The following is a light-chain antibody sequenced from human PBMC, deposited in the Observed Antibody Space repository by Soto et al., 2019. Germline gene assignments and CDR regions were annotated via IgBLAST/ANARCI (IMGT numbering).Light chain of an antibody. J-gene: IGKJ5*01. CDR1: QSISSW. V-gene: IGKV1-5*01. CDR2: DAS. Sequence: DIHMTQSPSTLSSSLGDRVTITFLASQSISSWLAWYQQKPGKAPKLLIYDASSLESGVPSRFSGSGSGTDFTLTISSLEPEDSAVYYCQQRHMWPITFGQGTRLEIK. CDR3: QQRHMWPIT.